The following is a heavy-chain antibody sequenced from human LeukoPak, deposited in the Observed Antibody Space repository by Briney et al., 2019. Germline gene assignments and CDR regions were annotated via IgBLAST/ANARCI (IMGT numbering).Heavy chain of an antibody. D-gene: IGHD3-10*01. V-gene: IGHV1-8*03. CDR2: MNPKSGYA. Sequence: ASVKVSCKASGYTFSNYDINWVRQATGQGLEWMGYMNPKSGYAGYAQKFQGRVTFTRNTSISTAYMELSSLRSDDTAVYYCARVGVHYYGSADYFDYWGQGTLVTVPS. CDR3: ARVGVHYYGSADYFDY. CDR1: GYTFSNYD. J-gene: IGHJ4*02.